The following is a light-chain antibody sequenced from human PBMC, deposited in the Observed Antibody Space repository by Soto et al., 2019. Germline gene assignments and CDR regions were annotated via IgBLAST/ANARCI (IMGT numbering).Light chain of an antibody. V-gene: IGKV3-20*01. CDR1: QSVSSSY. J-gene: IGKJ4*01. CDR2: GAS. Sequence: EIVLTQSPGTLSLSPGERATLSCRASQSVSSSYLAWYQQKPGQAPRLLIYGASSRATGIPDRFSGSGSGTDFPLTISRLEPEDFAVYYCQQYGSSRVFGGGTKVEIK. CDR3: QQYGSSRV.